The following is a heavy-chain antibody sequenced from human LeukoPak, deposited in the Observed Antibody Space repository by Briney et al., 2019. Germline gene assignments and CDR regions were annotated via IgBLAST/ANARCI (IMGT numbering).Heavy chain of an antibody. J-gene: IGHJ5*02. Sequence: SETLSLTCTVSGGSISSGSYYWSWIRQPAGKGLEWIGRIYTSGSTNYNPSLKSRVTISVDTSKNQFSLKLSSVTAADTAVYYCARVASVPRDSGYDLNWFDPWGQGTLVTVSS. CDR1: GGSISSGSYY. D-gene: IGHD5-12*01. CDR2: IYTSGST. V-gene: IGHV4-61*02. CDR3: ARVASVPRDSGYDLNWFDP.